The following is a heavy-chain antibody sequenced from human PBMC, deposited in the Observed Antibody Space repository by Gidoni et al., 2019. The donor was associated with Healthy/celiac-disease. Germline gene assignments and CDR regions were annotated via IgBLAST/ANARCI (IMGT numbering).Heavy chain of an antibody. J-gene: IGHJ6*03. CDR1: GCTISSYA. D-gene: IGHD2-21*02. V-gene: IGHV3-64*02. Sequence: EVQLVESGEGLVQPGGSLRLYCAASGCTISSYAMHWVRQAPGKGLEYVSAISSNGGSTYYADSVTGRFTISRDNSKNTLYLLMGSLSAEDMAVYYCARGGRAVVTPYYMDVWGKGTTVTVSS. CDR2: ISSNGGST. CDR3: ARGGRAVVTPYYMDV.